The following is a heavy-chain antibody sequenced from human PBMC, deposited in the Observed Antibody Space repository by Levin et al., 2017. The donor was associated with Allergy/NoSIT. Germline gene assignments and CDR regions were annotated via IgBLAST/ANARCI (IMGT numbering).Heavy chain of an antibody. Sequence: GGSLRLSCAASGFTFNTYAMSWVRQAPGKGLEWVSTISGSGARTFYADSVKGRFTISRDTSKNTLFLQMNSLRAEDTAIYYCAKGCGGDCFSSFDNWGQGTLLTVSS. D-gene: IGHD2-21*02. CDR3: AKGCGGDCFSSFDN. V-gene: IGHV3-23*01. J-gene: IGHJ4*02. CDR1: GFTFNTYA. CDR2: ISGSGART.